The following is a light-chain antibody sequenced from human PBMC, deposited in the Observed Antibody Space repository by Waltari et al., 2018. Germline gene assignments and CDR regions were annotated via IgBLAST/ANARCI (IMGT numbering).Light chain of an antibody. CDR3: SSHTTRSTWV. CDR2: DVR. Sequence: QSALTQPASVSGSPGQSTTIPWTGPTYDLGYYDYVSWYQQHLGRAPKLIIYDVRERPSGVSDRFSGSKSGNTASLIISGLQADDEADYYCSSHTTRSTWVFGGGTKLTVL. J-gene: IGLJ3*02. V-gene: IGLV2-14*03. CDR1: TYDLGYYDY.